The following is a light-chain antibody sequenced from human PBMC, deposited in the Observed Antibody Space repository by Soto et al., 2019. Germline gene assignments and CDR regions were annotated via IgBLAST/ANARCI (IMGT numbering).Light chain of an antibody. J-gene: IGKJ1*01. Sequence: EIVLTQSPGTLSVSPGERATLSCRASQSVSSSYLAWYQQKPGQSPRLLIYGASTRAAGIPARFSGSGSGTDFTLTITRLEPEDFAMYYCQRYDSFRTFGQGTKVDIK. CDR2: GAS. V-gene: IGKV3-20*01. CDR3: QRYDSFRT. CDR1: QSVSSSY.